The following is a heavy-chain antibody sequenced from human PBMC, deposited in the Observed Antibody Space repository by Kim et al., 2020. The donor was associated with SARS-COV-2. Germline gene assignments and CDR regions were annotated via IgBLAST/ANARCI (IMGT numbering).Heavy chain of an antibody. J-gene: IGHJ6*02. CDR3: ARATYSSSLPYYGMDV. V-gene: IGHV1-69*01. D-gene: IGHD6-6*01. Sequence: FQGRVTITADESTSTAYMELSSLRSEDTAVYYCARATYSSSLPYYGMDVWGQGTTVTVSS.